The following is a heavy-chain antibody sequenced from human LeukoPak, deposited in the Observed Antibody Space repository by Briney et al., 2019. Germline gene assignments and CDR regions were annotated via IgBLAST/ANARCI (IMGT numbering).Heavy chain of an antibody. CDR2: IYTSGST. CDR1: GGSISSGSYY. V-gene: IGHV4-61*02. J-gene: IGHJ6*03. CDR3: ARDHGYYYMDV. Sequence: SETLSLTCTVSGGSISSGSYYWSWIRQPAGKGLEWIGRIYTSGSTNYNPSLKSRATISVDTSKNQFSLKLSSVTAADTAVYYCARDHGYYYMDVWGKGTTVTISS.